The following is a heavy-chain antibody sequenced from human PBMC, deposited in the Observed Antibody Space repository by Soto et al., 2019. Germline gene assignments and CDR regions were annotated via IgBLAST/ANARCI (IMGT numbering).Heavy chain of an antibody. CDR3: ATAEVDY. J-gene: IGHJ4*02. CDR2: INPSGGST. Sequence: ASVKVSCKASGYTFTSYYMHWVRQARVQGLEWMGIINPSGGSTSYAQKFQGRFTVSRDNARNTLHLQMNSLRAEDTAVYYCATAEVDYWGPGTLVTVSS. CDR1: GYTFTSYY. V-gene: IGHV1-46*01.